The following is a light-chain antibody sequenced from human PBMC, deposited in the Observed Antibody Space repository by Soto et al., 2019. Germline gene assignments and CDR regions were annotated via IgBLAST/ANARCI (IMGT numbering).Light chain of an antibody. J-gene: IGKJ1*01. CDR2: KAS. CDR1: QSINSW. V-gene: IGKV1-5*03. Sequence: DIQMTQSPSTLSASVGDRVTITCRASQSINSWLVWYQQKPGKAPKLLIYKASSLESGVPARFSGSGSGTEFTLSISSLQPDDFATYYRQQYDTYSTFGQGTKVEIK. CDR3: QQYDTYST.